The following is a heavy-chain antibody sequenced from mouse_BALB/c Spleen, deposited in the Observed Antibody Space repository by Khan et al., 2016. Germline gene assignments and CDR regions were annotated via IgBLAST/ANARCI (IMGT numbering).Heavy chain of an antibody. CDR1: GYSITSDYA. CDR3: AGEMGWFAY. V-gene: IGHV3-2*02. CDR2: ISYSGST. J-gene: IGHJ3*01. D-gene: IGHD2-3*01. Sequence: EVQLVESGPGLVKPSQSLSLTCTVTGYSITSDYAWNWIRQFPGNKLEWMGYISYSGSTSYNPSLKSRSSITRDTSKNQIFLQLNSVTTEDTATYYCAGEMGWFAYWGQGTLVTVSA.